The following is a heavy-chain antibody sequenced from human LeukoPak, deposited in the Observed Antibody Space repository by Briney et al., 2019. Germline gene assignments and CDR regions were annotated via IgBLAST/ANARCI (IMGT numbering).Heavy chain of an antibody. CDR3: ARHKERPLDYMDV. J-gene: IGHJ6*03. Sequence: SETLSLTCTVSGGSISSYYWSWIRQPPEKGLEWIGYIYTSGSTNYNPSLKSRVTISVDTSKNQFSLKLSSVTAADTAVYYCARHKERPLDYMDVWGKGTTVTVSS. V-gene: IGHV4-4*09. CDR1: GGSISSYY. D-gene: IGHD5-24*01. CDR2: IYTSGST.